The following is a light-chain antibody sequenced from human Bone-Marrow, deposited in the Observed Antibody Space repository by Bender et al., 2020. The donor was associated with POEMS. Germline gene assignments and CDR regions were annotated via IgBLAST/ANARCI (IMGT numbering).Light chain of an antibody. CDR1: DSNFGGNN. CDR2: SNY. CDR3: GTWDSSLSAGV. J-gene: IGLJ3*02. Sequence: QSVLTQPPSASGTPGQSVIISCSGTDSNFGGNNVNWYQHLPGTAPRLVVYSNYQRPSGIPDRFSGSKSGTSATLGITGLQTGDEADYYCGTWDSSLSAGVFGGGTKLTVL. V-gene: IGLV1-51*02.